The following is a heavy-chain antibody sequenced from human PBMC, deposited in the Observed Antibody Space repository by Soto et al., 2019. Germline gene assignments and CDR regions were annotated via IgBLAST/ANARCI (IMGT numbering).Heavy chain of an antibody. CDR3: ARDNSWDYGSGLMAWWFDP. V-gene: IGHV1-69*13. CDR1: GGTFSSYA. D-gene: IGHD3-10*01. Sequence: SVKVSCKASGGTFSSYAISWVRQAPGQGLEWMGGIIPIFGTANYAQKFQGRVTITADESTSTAYMELSSLRSEDTAVYYCARDNSWDYGSGLMAWWFDPWGQGTLVTVSS. J-gene: IGHJ5*01. CDR2: IIPIFGTA.